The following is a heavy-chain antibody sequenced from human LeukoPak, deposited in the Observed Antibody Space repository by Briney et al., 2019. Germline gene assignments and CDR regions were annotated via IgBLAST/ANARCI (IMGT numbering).Heavy chain of an antibody. Sequence: GGSLRLSCAASGFTFSSYSMNWVRQAPGKGLEWGSYISSSSSTIYYADSVKGRFTISRDNAKNSLYLQMNSLRAEDTAVYYCARSPRGRLVVALQSPNWFDPWGQGTLVTVSS. J-gene: IGHJ5*02. CDR3: ARSPRGRLVVALQSPNWFDP. D-gene: IGHD2-15*01. CDR2: ISSSSSTI. V-gene: IGHV3-48*04. CDR1: GFTFSSYS.